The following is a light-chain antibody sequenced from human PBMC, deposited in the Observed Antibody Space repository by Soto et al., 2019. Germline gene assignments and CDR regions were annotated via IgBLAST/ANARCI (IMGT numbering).Light chain of an antibody. CDR2: MND. CDR1: TSNILRNY. Sequence: QSLLSQPPSASGNPGHRLTISCSGSTSNILRNYVYWYRQLPGTAPRLLISMNDQRPSGVPDRFSGSKSGTSASLAISGLRSEDEADYYCASWDDSLSGYVFGTGTKVTVL. V-gene: IGLV1-47*01. CDR3: ASWDDSLSGYV. J-gene: IGLJ1*01.